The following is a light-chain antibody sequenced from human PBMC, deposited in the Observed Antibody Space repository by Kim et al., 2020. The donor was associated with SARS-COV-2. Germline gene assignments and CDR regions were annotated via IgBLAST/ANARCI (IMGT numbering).Light chain of an antibody. Sequence: SPGARATLACRASQSVSSNYLAWYQQKPGQAPRLLIYGASSRATGIPDRFSGSGSGTDFTLTITRLEPEDFAVYYCQQYSSPPATFGQGTKVDIK. J-gene: IGKJ1*01. CDR1: QSVSSNY. CDR3: QQYSSPPAT. CDR2: GAS. V-gene: IGKV3-20*01.